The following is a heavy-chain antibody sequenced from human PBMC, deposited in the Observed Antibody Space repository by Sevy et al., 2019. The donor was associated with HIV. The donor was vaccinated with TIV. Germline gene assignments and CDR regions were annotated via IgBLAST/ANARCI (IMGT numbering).Heavy chain of an antibody. Sequence: GGSLRLSCAASGFTFSNAWMNWVRQAPGKGLEWVGRIKSKTDGIKSKTDGGTTDYAAPVKGRFTISRDDSKNTLYLQMNSLKTEDTAVYYCTTDEREPYGEGRYFDYWGQGTLVTVSS. V-gene: IGHV3-15*07. J-gene: IGHJ4*02. CDR1: GFTFSNAW. CDR2: IKSKTDGIKSKTDGGTT. CDR3: TTDEREPYGEGRYFDY. D-gene: IGHD4-17*01.